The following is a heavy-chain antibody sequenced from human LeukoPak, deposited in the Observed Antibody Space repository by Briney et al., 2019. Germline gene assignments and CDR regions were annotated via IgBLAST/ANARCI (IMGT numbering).Heavy chain of an antibody. CDR3: ARQGGHPTLFWFDP. D-gene: IGHD1/OR15-1a*01. V-gene: IGHV4-4*07. CDR2: IYTSGST. J-gene: IGHJ5*02. CDR1: GGSISSYY. Sequence: SETLSLTCTVSGGSISSYYWSWIRQPAGMGLEWIGRIYTSGSTNYNPSLKSRVTMSVDTSKNQFSLKLSSVTAADTAVYYCARQGGHPTLFWFDPWGQGTLVTVSS.